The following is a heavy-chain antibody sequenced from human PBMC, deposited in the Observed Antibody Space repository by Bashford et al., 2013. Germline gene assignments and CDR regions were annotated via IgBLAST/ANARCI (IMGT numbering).Heavy chain of an antibody. CDR2: IYYSGST. J-gene: IGHJ6*02. V-gene: IGHV4-39*01. CDR1: VAPSAEFLL. CDR3: ARGGGRSRYCSGGSCYSFYGMDV. Sequence: SETLSLTCTVSVAPSAEFLLLGLGPPAPRKGLEYIGTIYYSGSTYYNPSLKSRVTISVDTSNNQFSLTLSSLTAADTAVYYCARGGGRSRYCSGGSCYSFYGMDVWGQGTTVTVSS. D-gene: IGHD2-15*01.